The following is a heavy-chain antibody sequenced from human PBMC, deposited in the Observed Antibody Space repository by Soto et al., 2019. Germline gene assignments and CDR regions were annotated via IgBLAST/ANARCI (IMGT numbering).Heavy chain of an antibody. CDR1: GFTFSSYA. J-gene: IGHJ5*02. CDR2: ISYDGSNK. D-gene: IGHD2-15*01. CDR3: ARDAQRNCSGGSGYSGGWFDL. V-gene: IGHV3-30-3*01. Sequence: GGSLRLSCAASGFTFSSYAMHWVRQAPGKGLEWVAVISYDGSNKYYADSVKGRFTISRDNSKNTLYLQMNSLRAEDTAVYYCARDAQRNCSGGSGYSGGWFDLWGQGTLVTVSS.